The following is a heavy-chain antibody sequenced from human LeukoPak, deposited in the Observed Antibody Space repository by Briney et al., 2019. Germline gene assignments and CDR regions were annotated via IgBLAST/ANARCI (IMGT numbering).Heavy chain of an antibody. CDR2: TYYSGST. CDR3: ARDSFPTGPAT. CDR1: GGSISSYY. D-gene: IGHD5-12*01. V-gene: IGHV4-59*01. J-gene: IGHJ4*02. Sequence: SETLSLTCTGSGGSISSYYWSWIRQPPGKGLEWIGYTYYSGSTNYNPSLKSRVTISVHTSKNQFSLKLISVTAADTAVYYCARDSFPTGPATWGQGTLVTVSS.